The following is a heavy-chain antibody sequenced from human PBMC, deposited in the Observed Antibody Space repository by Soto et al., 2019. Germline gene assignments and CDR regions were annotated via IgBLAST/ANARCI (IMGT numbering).Heavy chain of an antibody. CDR3: ARVGGVTMMGDAFDI. D-gene: IGHD3-22*01. CDR2: IYHSGST. Sequence: PSETLSLTCAVSGGSISSGGYSWSWIRQPPGKGLEWIGYIYHSGSTYYNPSLKSRVTISVDRSKNQFSLKLSSVTAADTAVYYCARVGGVTMMGDAFDIWGQGTMVTVS. J-gene: IGHJ3*02. V-gene: IGHV4-30-2*01. CDR1: GGSISSGGYS.